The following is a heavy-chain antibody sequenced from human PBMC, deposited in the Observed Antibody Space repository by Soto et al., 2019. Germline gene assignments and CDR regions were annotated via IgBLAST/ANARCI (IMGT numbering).Heavy chain of an antibody. CDR3: ARLYSRGDNAFDI. D-gene: IGHD6-19*01. V-gene: IGHV3-48*02. CDR1: GFSFNTST. J-gene: IGHJ3*02. Sequence: GGSLRLSCAASGFSFNTSTMNWVRQAPGKGLEWVSYISSSSSTIYYADSVKGRFTISRDNAKNSLYLQMNSLRDEDTAVYYCARLYSRGDNAFDIWGQGTMVTVSS. CDR2: ISSSSSTI.